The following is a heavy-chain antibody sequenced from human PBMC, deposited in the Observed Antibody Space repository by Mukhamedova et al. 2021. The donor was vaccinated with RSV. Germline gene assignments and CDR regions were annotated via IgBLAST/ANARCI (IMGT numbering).Heavy chain of an antibody. Sequence: WGGLQWIGIIYYNGVTYYNPSLKSRVTISIDTSKNQFSLKLRSVTAADTAVYYCARPIRGYSGYDYSYFDYWGQGTLVTVSS. V-gene: IGHV4-39*01. J-gene: IGHJ4*02. D-gene: IGHD5-12*01. CDR2: IYYNGVT. CDR3: ARPIRGYSGYDYSYFDY.